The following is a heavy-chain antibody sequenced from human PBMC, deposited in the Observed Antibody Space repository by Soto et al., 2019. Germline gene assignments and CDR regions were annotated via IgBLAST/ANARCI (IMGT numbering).Heavy chain of an antibody. CDR1: GFTFSSYA. D-gene: IGHD3-3*01. J-gene: IGHJ6*03. CDR3: AKGVTIVGVVIYYYYYMDV. V-gene: IGHV3-23*01. CDR2: ISGSGGST. Sequence: GGSLRLSCAASGFTFSSYAMSWVRQAPGKGLEWVSAISGSGGSTYYADSVKGRFTISRDNSKNTLYLQMNSLRAEDTDVYYCAKGVTIVGVVIYYYYYMDVWGKGTTVTVSS.